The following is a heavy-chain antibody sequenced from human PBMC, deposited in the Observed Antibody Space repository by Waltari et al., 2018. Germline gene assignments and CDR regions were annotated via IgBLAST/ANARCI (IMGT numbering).Heavy chain of an antibody. CDR1: GGTFSSYA. V-gene: IGHV1-69*01. D-gene: IGHD3-22*01. CDR2: ISPILGTA. Sequence: QVQLVQSGAEVKKPGSSVKVSCKASGGTFSSYAISWVRQAPGQGLEWMGGISPILGTANYAQKFQGRVTITADESTSTAYMELSSLRSEDTAVYYCATVYYDSSGYYWVYFDYWGQGTLVTVSS. CDR3: ATVYYDSSGYYWVYFDY. J-gene: IGHJ4*02.